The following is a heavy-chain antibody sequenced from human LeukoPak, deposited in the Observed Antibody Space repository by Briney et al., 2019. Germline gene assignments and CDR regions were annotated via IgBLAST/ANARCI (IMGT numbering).Heavy chain of an antibody. D-gene: IGHD6-19*01. Sequence: SETLSLTCAVYGGSFSGYYWSWIRQPPGKGLEWIGEINHSGSTNYNPSLKSRVTISVDTSRNQFSLKLSSVTAADTAVYYCARGRIAVAATPFDYWGQGTLVTVSS. CDR3: ARGRIAVAATPFDY. CDR1: GGSFSGYY. J-gene: IGHJ4*02. CDR2: INHSGST. V-gene: IGHV4-34*01.